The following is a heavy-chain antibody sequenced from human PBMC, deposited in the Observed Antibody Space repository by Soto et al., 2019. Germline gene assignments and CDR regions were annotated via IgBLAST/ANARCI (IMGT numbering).Heavy chain of an antibody. CDR1: GFTFSSYG. CDR2: ISYDGSNK. V-gene: IGHV3-30*18. CDR3: AKESRGTYDY. Sequence: ESGGGVVQPGRSLRLSCAASGFTFSSYGMHWVRQAPGKGLEWVAVISYDGSNKYYADSVKGRFTISRDNSKNTLYLQMNSLRAEDTAVYYCAKESRGTYDYWGQGTLVTVSS. J-gene: IGHJ4*02. D-gene: IGHD1-1*01.